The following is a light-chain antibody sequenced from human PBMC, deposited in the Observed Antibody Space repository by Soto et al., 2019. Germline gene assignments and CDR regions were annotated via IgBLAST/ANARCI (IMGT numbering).Light chain of an antibody. Sequence: EIVLTQSPGTLSLSPGERATLSCRASQSVSSSYLAWYQQKPGQTPRLLIYGASSRATGIPDRFSGSGSGTDFTLTISRLESEDFAVYYCQHERAFGQGTKVEIK. CDR2: GAS. V-gene: IGKV3-20*01. CDR1: QSVSSSY. CDR3: QHERA. J-gene: IGKJ1*01.